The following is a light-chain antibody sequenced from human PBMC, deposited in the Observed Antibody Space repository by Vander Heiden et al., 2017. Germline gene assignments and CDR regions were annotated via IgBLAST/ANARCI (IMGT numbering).Light chain of an antibody. CDR3: QYYGDSPWYS. CDR1: QSVSSSY. Sequence: EIVLTQSPGTLSLSPGERATLSCRATQSVSSSYFAWYQQKFGQAPRLLIYGASSRATGIPDRFSGSGSGTDFTLTIRTLEPEDFAVYYCQYYGDSPWYSFGQGTKLEIK. CDR2: GAS. J-gene: IGKJ2*03. V-gene: IGKV3-20*01.